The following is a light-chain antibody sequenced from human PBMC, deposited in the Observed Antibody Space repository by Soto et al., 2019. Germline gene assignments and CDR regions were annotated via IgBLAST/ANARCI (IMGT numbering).Light chain of an antibody. CDR3: QTWGTGPLV. J-gene: IGLJ2*01. V-gene: IGLV4-69*01. Sequence: QLVLTQSPSASASLGASVKLTCTLSSGHGSYAIAWHQQQPEKGPRYLMKLNSDGSHSKGDGIPDRFSGSSSGAERYLTISSLQSEDEADYYCQTWGTGPLVFGGGTKVTVL. CDR2: LNSDGSH. CDR1: SGHGSYA.